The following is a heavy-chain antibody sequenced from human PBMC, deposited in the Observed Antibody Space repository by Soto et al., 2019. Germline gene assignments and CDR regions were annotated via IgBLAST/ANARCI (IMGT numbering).Heavy chain of an antibody. CDR3: AKIVGATFSASDAFDI. CDR1: GFPFSSYS. CDR2: ISGSGGST. Sequence: PGGSLRLSCAASGFPFSSYSMSWVRQAPGKGLEWVSAISGSGGSTYYADSVKGRFTISRDNSKNTLYLQMNSLRAEDTAVYYCAKIVGATFSASDAFDIWGQGTMVTVSS. J-gene: IGHJ3*02. D-gene: IGHD1-26*01. V-gene: IGHV3-23*01.